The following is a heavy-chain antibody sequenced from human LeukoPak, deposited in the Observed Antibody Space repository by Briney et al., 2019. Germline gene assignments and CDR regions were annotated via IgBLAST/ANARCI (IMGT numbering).Heavy chain of an antibody. V-gene: IGHV3-74*01. J-gene: IGHJ4*02. Sequence: GGSLRLSCEASGFTFSSYRMHWVRQAPGKGLVWVSRIDNDGSSTTYADSVKGRFTISRDNAKNTLYLQMNSLRAEDTAVYYCATAACDYWGQGTLVTVS. CDR3: ATAACDY. CDR1: GFTFSSYR. CDR2: IDNDGSST.